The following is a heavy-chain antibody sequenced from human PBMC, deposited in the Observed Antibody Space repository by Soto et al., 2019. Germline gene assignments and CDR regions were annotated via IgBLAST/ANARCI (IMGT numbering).Heavy chain of an antibody. CDR3: ASQSSDSSGYYAFDY. J-gene: IGHJ4*02. D-gene: IGHD3-22*01. CDR2: INPSCGST. V-gene: IGHV1-46*01. Sequence: ASVKVSCKASGYTFTSYYMHWVRQAPVQGLEWMGIINPSCGSTSYAQKFQGRVTMTRDTSTSTVYMELSSLGSDDTAVYYCASQSSDSSGYYAFDYWGQLTLVTLSS. CDR1: GYTFTSYY.